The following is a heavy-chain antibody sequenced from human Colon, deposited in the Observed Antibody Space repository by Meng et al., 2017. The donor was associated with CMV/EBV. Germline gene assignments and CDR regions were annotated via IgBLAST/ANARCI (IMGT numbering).Heavy chain of an antibody. Sequence: GESLKISCAASGFQFNNYAMHWVRQLPGKGLEWVALISWDGGTSFYGDSVKGRFIISRDNSENSLSLQMNSLRTEDTALYYCARGGKQLWLWGWFDPWGQGTLVSLL. CDR2: ISWDGGTS. D-gene: IGHD5-18*01. V-gene: IGHV3-43D*04. CDR1: GFQFNNYA. CDR3: ARGGKQLWLWGWFDP. J-gene: IGHJ5*02.